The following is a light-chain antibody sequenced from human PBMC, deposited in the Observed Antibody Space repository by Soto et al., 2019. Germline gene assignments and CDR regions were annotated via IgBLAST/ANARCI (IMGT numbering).Light chain of an antibody. CDR3: QQHNNWPPWT. CDR1: QSVIAN. J-gene: IGKJ1*01. V-gene: IGKV3-15*01. CDR2: GPS. Sequence: EIVMTQSPATLSVSPGERATLSCRASQSVIANLAGNQQKPGQVPRLLMYGPSPRATGIPDRFSGSGSGTEFTLTISSLQSEDFAVYYCQQHNNWPPWTFGQGTKVEIK.